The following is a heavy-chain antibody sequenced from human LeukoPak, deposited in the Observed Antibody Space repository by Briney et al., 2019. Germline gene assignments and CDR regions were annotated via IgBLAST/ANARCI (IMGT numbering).Heavy chain of an antibody. CDR3: ARATFGYSSSWYESSDGFDY. J-gene: IGHJ4*02. CDR2: IYNSGST. Sequence: TSETLSLTCSVSGGSNSRYYWSWIRQPAGKRLEWIGRIYNSGSTNYNPSLKSRVTISVDTSKNQFSLKLSSVTAADTAVYYCARATFGYSSSWYESSDGFDYWGQGTLVTVSS. D-gene: IGHD6-13*01. V-gene: IGHV4-4*07. CDR1: GGSNSRYY.